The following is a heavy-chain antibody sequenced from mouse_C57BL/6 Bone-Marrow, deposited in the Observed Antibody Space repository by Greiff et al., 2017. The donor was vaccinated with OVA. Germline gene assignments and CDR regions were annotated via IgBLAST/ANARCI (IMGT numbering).Heavy chain of an antibody. CDR3: ASGYYGSSPLWYFDV. CDR1: GYTFTNYW. CDR2: IYPGGGYT. Sequence: QVQLQQSGAELVRPGTSVKMSCKASGYTFTNYWIGWAKQRPGHGLEWIGDIYPGGGYTNYNEKFKGKATLTADKSSSTAYMQFSSLTSEDTAVYYCASGYYGSSPLWYFDVWGTGTTVTVSS. J-gene: IGHJ1*03. D-gene: IGHD1-1*01. V-gene: IGHV1-63*01.